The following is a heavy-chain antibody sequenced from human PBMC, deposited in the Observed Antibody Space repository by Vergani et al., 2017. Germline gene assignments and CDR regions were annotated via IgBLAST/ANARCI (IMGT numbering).Heavy chain of an antibody. V-gene: IGHV3-23*01. CDR2: ISGSGGST. J-gene: IGHJ4*02. CDR1: GFTFSSYA. D-gene: IGHD3-16*01. CDR3: AKGWGVYIAGSGDY. Sequence: EVQLLESGGGLVQPGGSLRLSCAASGFTFSSYAMSWVRQAPGKGLEWVSAISGSGGSTYYADSVKGRFTITRDNFKNTLYLQKNSLRAEDTAVYYCAKGWGVYIAGSGDYWGQGTLVTVSS.